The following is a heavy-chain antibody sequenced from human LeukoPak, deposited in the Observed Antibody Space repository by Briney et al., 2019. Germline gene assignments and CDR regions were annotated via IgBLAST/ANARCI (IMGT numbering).Heavy chain of an antibody. CDR3: ARGYGSGSYYNY. Sequence: SETLSLTCAVYSGSFNGYYWSWIRQPPGKGLEWIGEINRGGSTNYNPSLKSRVTISVDTSKNQFSLKLTSVTAADTAVYYCARGYGSGSYYNYWGQGTLVTVSS. J-gene: IGHJ4*02. CDR1: SGSFNGYY. V-gene: IGHV4-34*01. CDR2: INRGGST. D-gene: IGHD3-10*01.